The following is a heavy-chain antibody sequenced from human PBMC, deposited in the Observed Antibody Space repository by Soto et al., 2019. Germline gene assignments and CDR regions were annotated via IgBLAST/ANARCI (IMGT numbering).Heavy chain of an antibody. V-gene: IGHV1-46*01. J-gene: IGHJ4*02. Sequence: ASVKVSCKASGYPFTNFYMHWVRQAPGQGLEWMGVINPTGGATSYAQNFQDRVTMTRDTSTTTIYMELTNLRFEDTAMYYCARDYCSGTTCYEFDYWGQGTQVTVSS. CDR3: ARDYCSGTTCYEFDY. CDR2: INPTGGAT. CDR1: GYPFTNFY. D-gene: IGHD2-2*01.